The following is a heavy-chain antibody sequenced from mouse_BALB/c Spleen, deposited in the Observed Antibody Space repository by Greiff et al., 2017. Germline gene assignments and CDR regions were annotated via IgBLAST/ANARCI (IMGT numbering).Heavy chain of an antibody. D-gene: IGHD1-1*01. CDR2: ISYSGST. Sequence: VQLKESGPSLVKPSQTLSLTCSVTGDSITSGYWNWIRKFPGNKLEYMGYISYSGSTYYNPSLKSRISITRDTSKNQYYLQLNSVTTEDTATYYCARYDGSSYGYFDVWGAGTTVTVSS. J-gene: IGHJ1*01. CDR1: GDSITSGY. CDR3: ARYDGSSYGYFDV. V-gene: IGHV3-8*02.